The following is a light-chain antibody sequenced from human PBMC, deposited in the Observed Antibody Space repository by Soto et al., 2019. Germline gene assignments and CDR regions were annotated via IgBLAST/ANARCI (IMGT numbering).Light chain of an antibody. CDR3: QQYYSIPWT. CDR1: QSVLYNSHNDSY. V-gene: IGKV4-1*01. CDR2: WAS. Sequence: DIVMTQTPDSLAVSLGARATINCKSSQSVLYNSHNDSYLTWYQQKPGQSPRVLIYWASTRESGVPDRFSGSGSGTDFTLTISSLQAEDVAVYYCQQYYSIPWTFGQGTKVEIK. J-gene: IGKJ1*01.